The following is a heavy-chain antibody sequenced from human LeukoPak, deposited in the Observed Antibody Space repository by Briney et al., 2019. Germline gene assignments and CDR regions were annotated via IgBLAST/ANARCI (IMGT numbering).Heavy chain of an antibody. CDR3: AISSGFSLTAERWHYYYMDV. J-gene: IGHJ6*03. D-gene: IGHD6-19*01. Sequence: GASVKVSCKASGYTFTSYGISWVRQAPGQGLEWMGGIIPIFGTANYAQKFQGRVTITADKSTSTAYMELSSLRSEDTAVYYCAISSGFSLTAERWHYYYMDVWGKGTTVTVSS. CDR2: IIPIFGTA. CDR1: GYTFTSYG. V-gene: IGHV1-69*06.